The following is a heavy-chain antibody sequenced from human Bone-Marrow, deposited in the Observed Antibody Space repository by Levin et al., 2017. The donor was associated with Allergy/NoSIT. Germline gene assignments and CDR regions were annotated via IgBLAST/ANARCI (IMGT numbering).Heavy chain of an antibody. CDR2: IYYIGTT. J-gene: IGHJ5*02. CDR3: ARDNRIYDILTGYSDNWFDP. CDR1: GGSVSSANFY. V-gene: IGHV4-61*01. D-gene: IGHD3-9*01. Sequence: SETLSLTCTVSGGSVSSANFYWTWIRQPPGKGLEWIGYIYYIGTTNYNPSLKSRVTISVDTSKNQFSLKLSSVTAADTAVDFCARDNRIYDILTGYSDNWFDPWGQGTLVTVSS.